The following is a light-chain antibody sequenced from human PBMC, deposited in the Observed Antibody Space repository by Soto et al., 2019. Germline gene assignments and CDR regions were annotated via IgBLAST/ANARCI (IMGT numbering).Light chain of an antibody. CDR2: GAS. CDR3: QQYNNWPRWT. J-gene: IGKJ3*01. Sequence: EIVMTQSPVTLSVSPGERATLSCRASQSVSSNLAWYQQKPGQAPRLLIYGASIRATGIPARFSGSGSGTEFTLTISSLQSEDFAVYYCQQYNNWPRWTFGPGTKVDIK. CDR1: QSVSSN. V-gene: IGKV3D-15*01.